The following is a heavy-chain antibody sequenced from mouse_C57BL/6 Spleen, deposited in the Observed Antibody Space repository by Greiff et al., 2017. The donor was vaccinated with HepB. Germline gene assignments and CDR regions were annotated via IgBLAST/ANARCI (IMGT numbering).Heavy chain of an antibody. CDR3: ARGGLLRSEGFAY. V-gene: IGHV14-3*01. J-gene: IGHJ3*01. CDR2: IDPANGNT. D-gene: IGHD1-1*01. Sequence: LVESVAELVRPGASVKLSCTASGFNIKNTYMHWVKQRPEQGLEWIGRIDPANGNTKYAPKFQGKATITADTSSNTAYLQLSSLTSEDTAIYYCARGGLLRSEGFAYWGQGTLVTVSA. CDR1: GFNIKNTY.